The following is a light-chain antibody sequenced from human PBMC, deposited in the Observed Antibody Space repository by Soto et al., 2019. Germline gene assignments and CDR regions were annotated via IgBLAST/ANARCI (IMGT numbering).Light chain of an antibody. Sequence: EIVMTQSPATLSVSPGERATLSCRASQSVGSDLAWYQQKPGQAPRLLIFGVSNRAAGIPARFSGSGSGTEFTLTISSLQSEDFAVYYCQQYGDWPLTFGGGTKVDIK. CDR3: QQYGDWPLT. J-gene: IGKJ4*01. V-gene: IGKV3-15*01. CDR2: GVS. CDR1: QSVGSD.